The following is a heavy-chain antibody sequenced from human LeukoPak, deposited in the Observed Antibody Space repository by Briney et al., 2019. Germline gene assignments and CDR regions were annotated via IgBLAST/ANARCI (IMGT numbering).Heavy chain of an antibody. CDR2: INPNSGCT. D-gene: IGHD3-22*01. V-gene: IGHV1-2*02. CDR3: ARGYFDNYFDY. Sequence: GASVKVSCKASGYTFTGYYIHWVRQAPGQGLEGLGWINPNSGCTSNGQKFQGRVTMTRDTSISTAYLELSRLRSDDTAVYYCARGYFDNYFDYWGQGTLVSVSS. CDR1: GYTFTGYY. J-gene: IGHJ4*02.